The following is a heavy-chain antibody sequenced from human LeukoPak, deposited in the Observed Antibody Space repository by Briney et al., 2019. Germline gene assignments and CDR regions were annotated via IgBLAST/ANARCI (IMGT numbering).Heavy chain of an antibody. CDR1: GFTFSSNS. D-gene: IGHD4-11*01. Sequence: GGSLRLSCAASGFTFSSNSMNWVRQAPGKGLDWVSSISSDSTYIYYADSVKGRFTISRDNARNSLYLQMNSLRAEDTAVYYCARDYSGYSNYWGQGALVTVSS. V-gene: IGHV3-21*01. CDR2: ISSDSTYI. CDR3: ARDYSGYSNY. J-gene: IGHJ4*02.